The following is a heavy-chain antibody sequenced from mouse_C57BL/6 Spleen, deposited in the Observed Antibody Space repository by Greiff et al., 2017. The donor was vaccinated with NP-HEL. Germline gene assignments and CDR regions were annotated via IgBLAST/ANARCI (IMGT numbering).Heavy chain of an antibody. Sequence: QVQLKQPGAELVMPGASVKLSCKASGYTFTSYWVHWVKQRPGQGLEWIGEIDPSDSYTNYNQKFKGKSTLTVDKSSSTAYMQLSSLTSEDSAVYYCARVDYGSSPLDYWGQGTTLTVSS. J-gene: IGHJ2*01. V-gene: IGHV1-69*01. D-gene: IGHD1-1*01. CDR1: GYTFTSYW. CDR2: IDPSDSYT. CDR3: ARVDYGSSPLDY.